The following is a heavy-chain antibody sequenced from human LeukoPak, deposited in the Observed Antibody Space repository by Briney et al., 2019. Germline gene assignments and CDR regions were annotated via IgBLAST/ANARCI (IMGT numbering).Heavy chain of an antibody. CDR2: IYSGGST. D-gene: IGHD4-17*01. V-gene: IGHV3-53*01. CDR1: GSTFDNYA. Sequence: PGGSLRLSCEASGSTFDNYAVTWVRQAPGKGLEWVSVIYSGGSTYYADSVKGRFTISRDNSKNTVYLQMRGLGAEDTAVYYCARERSATVNGAFDIWGQGTMVTVSS. CDR3: ARERSATVNGAFDI. J-gene: IGHJ3*02.